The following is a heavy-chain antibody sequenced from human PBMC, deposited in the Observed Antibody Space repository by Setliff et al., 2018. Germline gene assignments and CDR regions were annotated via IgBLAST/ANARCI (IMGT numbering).Heavy chain of an antibody. CDR1: GGSIRSSSYY. Sequence: LSLTCTVSGGSIRSSSYYWGWIRQPPGQGLEWIAYIYYSGSTYYNPSLKSRVTISVDTSKNQFSLKLSSVTAADTAVYYCARGLGIVVVPAAIGCWFDPWGQGTLVTVSS. V-gene: IGHV4-31*03. J-gene: IGHJ5*02. D-gene: IGHD2-2*03. CDR2: IYYSGST. CDR3: ARGLGIVVVPAAIGCWFDP.